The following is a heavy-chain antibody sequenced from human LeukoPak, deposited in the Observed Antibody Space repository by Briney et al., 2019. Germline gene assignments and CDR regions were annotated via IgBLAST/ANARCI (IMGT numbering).Heavy chain of an antibody. CDR1: GFRFSGYS. D-gene: IGHD1-26*01. CDR3: AGTNSGNLEI. CDR2: MSPVTNTI. Sequence: GGSLRLSCAASGFRFSGYSMNWVRQAPGKGLEWLSYMSPVTNTIYYADSVMGRFTISRDNAKNSLYLQMNSLRDEDTAVYYCAGTNSGNLEIWGQGTMVTVSS. J-gene: IGHJ3*02. V-gene: IGHV3-48*02.